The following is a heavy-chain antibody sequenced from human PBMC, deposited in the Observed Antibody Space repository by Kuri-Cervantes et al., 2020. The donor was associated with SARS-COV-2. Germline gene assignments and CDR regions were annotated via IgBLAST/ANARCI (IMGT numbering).Heavy chain of an antibody. CDR2: ISGSGGHT. D-gene: IGHD6-19*01. CDR3: AKDQYSSGWYPHY. CDR1: GFTFSSYP. J-gene: IGHJ4*02. V-gene: IGHV3-23*01. Sequence: GSLRLSCAASGFTFSSYPMHWVRQAPGKGLEWVSGISGSGGHTYYPDSVRGRFTISRDNSKNMVYLQMNSLRAEDTAIYYCAKDQYSSGWYPHYWGQGILVTVSS.